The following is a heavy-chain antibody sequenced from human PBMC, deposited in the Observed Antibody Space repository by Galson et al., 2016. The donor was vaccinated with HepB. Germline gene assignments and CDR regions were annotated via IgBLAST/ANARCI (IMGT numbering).Heavy chain of an antibody. D-gene: IGHD2/OR15-2a*01. V-gene: IGHV3-30*18. Sequence: SLRLSCAASGFTFSNRGMHRVRQAPGKGLEWVAADSMDGRRKFYADSVKGRFTISRGNSNNMLFLQMNSLRADDTAVYYCAKRHEYCPPVGCSVDYWGQGTLVSVSS. J-gene: IGHJ4*02. CDR1: GFTFSNRG. CDR2: DSMDGRRK. CDR3: AKRHEYCPPVGCSVDY.